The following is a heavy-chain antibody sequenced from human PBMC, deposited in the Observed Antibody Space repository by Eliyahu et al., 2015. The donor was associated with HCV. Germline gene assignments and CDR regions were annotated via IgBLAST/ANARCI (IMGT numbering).Heavy chain of an antibody. CDR3: ARGGYCSSTSCYSYYYYYGMDV. J-gene: IGHJ6*02. D-gene: IGHD2-2*02. CDR2: INHSGST. Sequence: QVQLQQWGAGLLKPSETLSLTYAVYGGSFXGYYWSWXRQPPGKGLEWIGEINHSGSTNYNPSLKSRVTISVDTSKNQFSLKLSSVTAADTAVYYCARGGYCSSTSCYSYYYYYGMDVWGQGTTVTVSS. V-gene: IGHV4-34*01. CDR1: GGSFXGYY.